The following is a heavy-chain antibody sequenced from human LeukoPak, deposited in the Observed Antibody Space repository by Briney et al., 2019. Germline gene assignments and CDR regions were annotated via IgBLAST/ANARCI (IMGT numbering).Heavy chain of an antibody. CDR2: IFYSGST. CDR1: SGSISTSNYY. Sequence: SETLSLTCTVSSGSISTSNYYWGWVRQPPGKALEWIGNIFYSGSTYYSPSLKSRVTISLDTSRNQFSLKLSSVTAADTAVYYCARDNKPPYSSSWYGSDYWGQGTLVTVSS. CDR3: ARDNKPPYSSSWYGSDY. V-gene: IGHV4-39*02. D-gene: IGHD6-13*01. J-gene: IGHJ4*02.